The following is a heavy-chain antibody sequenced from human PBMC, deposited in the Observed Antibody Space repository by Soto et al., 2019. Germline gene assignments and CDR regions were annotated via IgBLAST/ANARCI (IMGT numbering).Heavy chain of an antibody. CDR1: GGTFSSYA. CDR3: ARDRVGATSFFDY. J-gene: IGHJ4*02. D-gene: IGHD1-26*01. V-gene: IGHV1-69*13. CDR2: IIPIFGTA. Sequence: ASVKVSCKASGGTFSSYAISWVRQAPGQGLEWMGGIIPIFGTANYAQKFQGRVTITADESTSTAYMELSSLRSEDTAVYYCARDRVGATSFFDYWGQGTLVTVSS.